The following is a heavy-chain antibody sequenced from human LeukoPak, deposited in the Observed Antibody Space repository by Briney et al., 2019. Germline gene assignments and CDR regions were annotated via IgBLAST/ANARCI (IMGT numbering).Heavy chain of an antibody. CDR1: GFTFSSYA. CDR2: ISGSGGST. CDR3: ARAPSYGDYNWFDP. J-gene: IGHJ5*02. D-gene: IGHD4-17*01. V-gene: IGHV3-23*01. Sequence: GGSLRLSCAASGFTFSSYAMSWVRQAPGKGLEWVSAISGSGGSTYYADSVKGRFTISRDNAKNSLYLQMNSLRAEDTAVYYCARAPSYGDYNWFDPWGQGTLVTVSS.